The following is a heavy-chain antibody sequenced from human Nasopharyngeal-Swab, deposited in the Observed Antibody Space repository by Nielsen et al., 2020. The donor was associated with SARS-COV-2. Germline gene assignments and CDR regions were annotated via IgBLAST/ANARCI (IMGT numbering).Heavy chain of an antibody. CDR3: ARGARVQPVRTGWFDP. V-gene: IGHV4-39*01. CDR2: IYYSGST. J-gene: IGHJ5*02. CDR1: GGSISSSSYY. D-gene: IGHD6-6*01. Sequence: SETLSLTCTVSGGSISSSSYYWGWIRQPPGKGLEWIGSIYYSGSTYYNPSLKSRVTISVDTSKNQFSLKMSSVTAADTAVYYCARGARVQPVRTGWFDPWGQGTLVTVSS.